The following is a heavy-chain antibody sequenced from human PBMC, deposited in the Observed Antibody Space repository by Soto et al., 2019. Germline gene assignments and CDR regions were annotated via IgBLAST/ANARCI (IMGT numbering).Heavy chain of an antibody. CDR3: ARDLGPGDIVVVPAADQETNY. J-gene: IGHJ4*01. CDR2: IIPILGIA. V-gene: IGHV1-69*04. Sequence: SVKVSCKASGGTFSSYTISWVRQAPGQGLEWMGRIIPILGIANYAQKFQGRVTITADKSTSTAYMELSSLRSEDTAVYYCARDLGPGDIVVVPAADQETNYWS. CDR1: GGTFSSYT. D-gene: IGHD2-2*01.